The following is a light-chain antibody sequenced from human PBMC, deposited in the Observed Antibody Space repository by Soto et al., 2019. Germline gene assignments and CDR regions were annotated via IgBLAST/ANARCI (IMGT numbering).Light chain of an antibody. CDR1: QSVDSN. J-gene: IGKJ5*01. CDR3: QQRKYWPPLT. V-gene: IGKV3-11*01. CDR2: DAS. Sequence: ETVLTQSPATLSLSPGERATLSCRASQSVDSNLAWYQQKPGQAPRLLIYDASNSATGIPARFSGSGSGTDFTLTISSLEPEDFALYYCQQRKYWPPLTFGQGTRLEIK.